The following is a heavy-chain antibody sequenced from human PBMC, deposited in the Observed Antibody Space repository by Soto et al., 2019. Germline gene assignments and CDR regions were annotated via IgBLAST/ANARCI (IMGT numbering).Heavy chain of an antibody. CDR1: GFTVSTYG. D-gene: IGHD2-8*02. CDR3: TGEVASGY. V-gene: IGHV3-30*03. CDR2: ISRDGGTI. J-gene: IGHJ4*02. Sequence: QVQLVESGGGVVQPGRSLRLSCAVSGFTVSTYGMHWVRQAPGKGLEWVAVISRDGGTIYYADSVKGRFTISRDNSRNTLFLEMNSLRSDDMAVYYCTGEVASGYWGQGTLVTVS.